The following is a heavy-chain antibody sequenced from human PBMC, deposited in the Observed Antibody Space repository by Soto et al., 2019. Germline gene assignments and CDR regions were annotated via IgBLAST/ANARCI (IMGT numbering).Heavy chain of an antibody. J-gene: IGHJ6*03. Sequence: GASVKVSCKASGGTFSSYTISWVRQAPGQGLEWMGRIIPILGIANYAQKFQGRVTITADKSTSTAYMELSSLRSEDTAVYYCAGGVVARTTTSAYYYYMDVWGKGTTVTVSS. CDR1: GGTFSSYT. D-gene: IGHD1-26*01. CDR3: AGGVVARTTTSAYYYYMDV. V-gene: IGHV1-69*02. CDR2: IIPILGIA.